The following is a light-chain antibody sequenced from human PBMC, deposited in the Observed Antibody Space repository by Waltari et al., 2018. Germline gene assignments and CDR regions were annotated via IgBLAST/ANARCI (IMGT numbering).Light chain of an antibody. J-gene: IGLJ2*01. Sequence: YELTQPPSVSVSPGQTASITCSGDNLEDKYVCWYQQKVGQSPVLVIHQDSRRPSGIPERFSGSSSGNTATLTISGTQAMDEADYYCQAWDSSTDVVFGGGTRLTVL. CDR1: NLEDKY. CDR3: QAWDSSTDVV. CDR2: QDS. V-gene: IGLV3-1*01.